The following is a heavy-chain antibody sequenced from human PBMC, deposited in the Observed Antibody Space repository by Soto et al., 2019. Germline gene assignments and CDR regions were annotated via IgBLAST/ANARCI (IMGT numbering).Heavy chain of an antibody. D-gene: IGHD4-4*01. CDR3: ARSRPGYSCFDY. Sequence: SETLSLTCTVSGGSISSYYWSWIRQPPGKGLEWIGYIYYSGSTNYNPSLKSRVTITVDTSKNQFSLKLSSVTAADTAVYYCARSRPGYSCFDYWGQGTLVTVSS. CDR2: IYYSGST. J-gene: IGHJ4*02. CDR1: GGSISSYY. V-gene: IGHV4-59*01.